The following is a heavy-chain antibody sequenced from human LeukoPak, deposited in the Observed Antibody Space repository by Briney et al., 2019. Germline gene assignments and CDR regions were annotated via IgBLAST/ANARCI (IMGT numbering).Heavy chain of an antibody. Sequence: SVKVSCKAPGGTFSSYAISWVRQAPGQGLEWMGGIIPIFGTANYAQKFQGRVTITADESTSTAYMELSSLRSEDTAVYYCAGYCSGGSCYPAGYYGMDVWGQGTTVTVSS. J-gene: IGHJ6*02. D-gene: IGHD2-15*01. V-gene: IGHV1-69*13. CDR1: GGTFSSYA. CDR3: AGYCSGGSCYPAGYYGMDV. CDR2: IIPIFGTA.